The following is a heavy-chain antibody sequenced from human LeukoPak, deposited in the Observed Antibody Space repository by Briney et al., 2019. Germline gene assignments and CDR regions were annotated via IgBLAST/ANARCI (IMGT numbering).Heavy chain of an antibody. D-gene: IGHD3/OR15-3a*01. CDR3: ARDPSLAWYFDY. CDR1: GFTFSSYA. V-gene: IGHV3-23*01. Sequence: GGSLRLSCAASGFTFSSYAMSWVRQAPGKGLEWVSSISISGYTTYYADSVKGRFTISRDNSKNTLYLQMNSLRAEDTAVYYCARDPSLAWYFDYWGQGTLVTVSS. CDR2: ISISGYTT. J-gene: IGHJ4*02.